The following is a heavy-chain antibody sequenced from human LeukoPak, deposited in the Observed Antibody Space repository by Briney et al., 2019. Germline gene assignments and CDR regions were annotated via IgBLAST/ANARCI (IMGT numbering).Heavy chain of an antibody. Sequence: GGSLRLSCAASGFTFSSYEMNWVRQAPGKGLEWVSYISSSRKTIFYADSVKGRFTISRDNAKNSLYLQMNSLRAEDTAVYYCARVGWGGYCSNGVCYPTVGLHVWGRGTTVTVS. CDR2: ISSSRKTI. V-gene: IGHV3-48*03. CDR1: GFTFSSYE. J-gene: IGHJ6*02. D-gene: IGHD2-8*01. CDR3: ARVGWGGYCSNGVCYPTVGLHV.